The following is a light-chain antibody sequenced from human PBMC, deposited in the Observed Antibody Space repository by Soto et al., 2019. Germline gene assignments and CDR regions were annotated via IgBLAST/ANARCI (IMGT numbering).Light chain of an antibody. V-gene: IGKV3-20*01. CDR2: GAS. J-gene: IGKJ2*01. CDR1: QSVSSSY. CDR3: QQFCTSPT. Sequence: EIVLTQSPDTLSLSPGERATLSCRASQSVSSSYLAWYQKKPGQAPRLLIYGASSRATGIPDRFSGSGSGTDFTLTISRLEPEDFAVYYCQQFCTSPTFGQGTKLEIK.